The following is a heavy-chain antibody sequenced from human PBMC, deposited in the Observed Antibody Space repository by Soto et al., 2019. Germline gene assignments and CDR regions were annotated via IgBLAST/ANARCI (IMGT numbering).Heavy chain of an antibody. CDR2: IYWDDDK. J-gene: IGHJ3*02. D-gene: IGHD7-27*01. CDR3: AQNTNWGSAFDI. Sequence: QITLKESGPPLVKPTQTLTLTCTFSGFSLSTSRMGVAWIRQPPGQALEWLALIYWDDDKRYSPSLRSRLTTTKDTSKNQVILTLTNMDPVDTATYYCAQNTNWGSAFDIWGQGTMVTASS. V-gene: IGHV2-5*02. CDR1: GFSLSTSRMG.